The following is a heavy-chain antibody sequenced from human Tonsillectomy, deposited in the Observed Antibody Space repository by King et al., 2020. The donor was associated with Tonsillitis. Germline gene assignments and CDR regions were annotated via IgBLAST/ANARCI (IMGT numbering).Heavy chain of an antibody. D-gene: IGHD2-2*01. V-gene: IGHV4-39*01. CDR2: IYYSGST. Sequence: QLQESGPGLVKPSETLSLTCTVSGGSISSSSYYWGWIRQPPGKGLEWIGSIYYSGSTYYNPSLKSRVTISVDTSKNQFSLKLSSVTAADTAVYYCAGYCSSTSCYHPLFDYWGQGTLVTVSS. CDR3: AGYCSSTSCYHPLFDY. J-gene: IGHJ4*02. CDR1: GGSISSSSYY.